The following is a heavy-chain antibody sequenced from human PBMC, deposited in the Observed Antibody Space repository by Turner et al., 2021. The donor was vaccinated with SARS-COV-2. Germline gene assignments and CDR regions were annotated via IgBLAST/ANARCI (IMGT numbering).Heavy chain of an antibody. D-gene: IGHD4-17*01. CDR1: GGSMRSNY. CDR3: ARHSTVTENYSNGMDV. V-gene: IGHV4-59*08. Sequence: QVQLQESGPGLVKPSETVSLTCTVSGGSMRSNYWTWVRQHPGKGLEWIGHIYYSGGTNYNPSLKSRVTISIDTSKNQFSLSLSSVTAADTAVYYWARHSTVTENYSNGMDVWGQGTTVTVS. J-gene: IGHJ6*02. CDR2: IYYSGGT.